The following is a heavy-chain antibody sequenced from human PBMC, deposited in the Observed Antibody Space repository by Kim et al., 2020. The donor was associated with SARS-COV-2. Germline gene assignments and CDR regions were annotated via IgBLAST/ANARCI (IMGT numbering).Heavy chain of an antibody. CDR1: GGSISSSNW. D-gene: IGHD3-22*01. CDR2: IYHSGST. CDR3: ARDGYYYDSSGYYWAFDI. J-gene: IGHJ3*02. V-gene: IGHV4-4*02. Sequence: SETLSLTCAVSGGSISSSNWWSWVRQPPGKGLEWIGEIYHSGSTNYNPSLKSRVTISVDKSKNQFSLKLSSVTAADTAVYYCARDGYYYDSSGYYWAFDIWGQGTMVTVSS.